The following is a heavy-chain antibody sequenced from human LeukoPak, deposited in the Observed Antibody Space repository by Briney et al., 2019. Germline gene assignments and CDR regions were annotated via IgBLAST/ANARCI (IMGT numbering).Heavy chain of an antibody. V-gene: IGHV1-2*02. CDR1: GYTFTGYY. J-gene: IGHJ2*01. CDR3: ARHPGKVTNDWYFDL. Sequence: ASVKVSCKASGYTFTGYYMHWVRQAPGQGLEWMGWINPNSGGTNYAQKFQGRVTMTRDTSITTAYMELSRLSSDDTAVYYCARHPGKVTNDWYFDLWGQGTLVTASS. CDR2: INPNSGGT. D-gene: IGHD4-23*01.